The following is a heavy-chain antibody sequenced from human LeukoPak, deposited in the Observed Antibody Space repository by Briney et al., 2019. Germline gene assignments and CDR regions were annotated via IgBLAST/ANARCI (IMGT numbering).Heavy chain of an antibody. V-gene: IGHV3-9*03. CDR1: GFTFDDYA. CDR2: ISWNSGSI. CDR3: AREEQGFDP. Sequence: GGSLRLSCAASGFTFDDYAMHWVRQAPGKGLEWVSGISWNSGSIGYADSVKGRFTISRDNAKNSLYLQMNSLRAEDMALYYCAREEQGFDPWGQGTLVTVSS. J-gene: IGHJ5*02.